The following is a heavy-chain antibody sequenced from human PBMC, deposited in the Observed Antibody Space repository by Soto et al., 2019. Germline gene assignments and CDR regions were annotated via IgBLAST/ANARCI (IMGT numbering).Heavy chain of an antibody. D-gene: IGHD6-6*01. J-gene: IGHJ6*02. CDR2: IIPIFGTA. Sequence: QVQLVQSGAEVKKPGSSVKVSCKASGGTFSSYAISWVRQAPGQGLEWMGGIIPIFGTANYAQKFQGRVTITADESTSTAYMELSSLRSEDTAVYYCARGPRKTGSIAARTYYYYYGMDVWGQGTTVTVSS. CDR1: GGTFSSYA. V-gene: IGHV1-69*01. CDR3: ARGPRKTGSIAARTYYYYYGMDV.